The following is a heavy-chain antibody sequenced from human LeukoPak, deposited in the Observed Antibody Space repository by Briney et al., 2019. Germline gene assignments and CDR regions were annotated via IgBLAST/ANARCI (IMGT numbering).Heavy chain of an antibody. CDR1: GGSFSGYY. V-gene: IGHV4-34*01. D-gene: IGHD2-21*01. Sequence: SETLSLTCAVYGGSFSGYYWSWIRQPPGKGLEWIGEINHSGSTNYNPSLKSRVTISIDTSKNQFSLKLRSVTAADTAVYYCAREDLWWSGYFDYWGQGILVTVSS. J-gene: IGHJ4*02. CDR3: AREDLWWSGYFDY. CDR2: INHSGST.